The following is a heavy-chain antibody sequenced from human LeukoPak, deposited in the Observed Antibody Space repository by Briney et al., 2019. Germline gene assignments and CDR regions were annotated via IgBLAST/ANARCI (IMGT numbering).Heavy chain of an antibody. Sequence: SETLSLTCTVSGDSINSLDLRSWVRQPPGKGLEWIGEMYLSGTTHSNLSVKSRVTISIDKSKNQFFLNLSSVTAADTAVYYCAGLVGRYSSGLYYYYFDYWGQGTLVTVSS. D-gene: IGHD3-22*01. CDR2: MYLSGTT. CDR1: GDSINSLDL. V-gene: IGHV4-4*02. CDR3: AGLVGRYSSGLYYYYFDY. J-gene: IGHJ4*02.